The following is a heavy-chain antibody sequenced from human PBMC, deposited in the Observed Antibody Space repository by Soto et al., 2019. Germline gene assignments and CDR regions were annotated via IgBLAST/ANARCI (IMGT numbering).Heavy chain of an antibody. CDR2: IWYDGSKK. D-gene: IGHD2-2*02. CDR3: ARDRLDCSTTSCYIPFDY. CDR1: RFTFSNYG. V-gene: IGHV3-33*01. Sequence: GGSLRLSCAASRFTFSNYGMHWVRQAPGKGLEWVAVIWYDGSKKYYADSVKGRFTISRDNSKNTLYLQMSSLRAEDTAVYYCARDRLDCSTTSCYIPFDYWGQGTLVTVS. J-gene: IGHJ4*02.